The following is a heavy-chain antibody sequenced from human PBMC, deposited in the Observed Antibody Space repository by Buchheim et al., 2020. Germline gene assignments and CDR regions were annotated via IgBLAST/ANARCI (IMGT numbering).Heavy chain of an antibody. CDR3: AGDRGPMVRGVRPILDN. CDR1: GFTFSSYA. CDR2: ISYDGTNR. J-gene: IGHJ4*02. Sequence: QVQLMESGGGVVQPGWSLRLSCVASGFTFSSYAMHWVRQAPGKGLEWVAVISYDGTNRDYADSVKGRFTISRDSSKNALYIQMNSLRVEDTAVYFCAGDRGPMVRGVRPILDNWGQG. V-gene: IGHV3-30-3*01. D-gene: IGHD3-10*01.